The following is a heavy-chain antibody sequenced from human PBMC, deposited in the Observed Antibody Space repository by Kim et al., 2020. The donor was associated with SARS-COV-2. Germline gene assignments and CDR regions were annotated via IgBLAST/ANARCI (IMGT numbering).Heavy chain of an antibody. J-gene: IGHJ4*01. CDR3: ASKYYNILTGYYDY. Sequence: NPSLKSRVTISVDTSKDQLSLKLSSVTAADTAVYYCASKYYNILTGYYDYWGQGTLVTVSS. D-gene: IGHD3-9*01. V-gene: IGHV4-39*01.